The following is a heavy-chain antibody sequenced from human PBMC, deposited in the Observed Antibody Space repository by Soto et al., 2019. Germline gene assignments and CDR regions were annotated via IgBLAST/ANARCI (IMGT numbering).Heavy chain of an antibody. CDR1: GFTFSSYA. Sequence: GGSLRLSCAASGFTFSSYAMSWVRQAPGMGLEWVSAISGSGGSTYYADSVKGRFTISRDNSKNTLYLQMNSLRAEDTAVYYCAKVEYSSSYGMDVWGQGTTVTVSS. CDR3: AKVEYSSSYGMDV. CDR2: ISGSGGST. J-gene: IGHJ6*02. D-gene: IGHD6-6*01. V-gene: IGHV3-23*01.